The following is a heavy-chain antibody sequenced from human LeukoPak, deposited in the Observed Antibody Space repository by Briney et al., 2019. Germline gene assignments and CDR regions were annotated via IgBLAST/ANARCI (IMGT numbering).Heavy chain of an antibody. Sequence: SETLSLTCEVSNYPITSDYYWVWIRQPPGQGLEWIGQIFHSGIAHYNSSLKSRVTMSVDTSRSQFSVNLNSVTAADTAVYYCARAGFGTAYNRFYYYMDVWGKGTTVTVSS. D-gene: IGHD3-16*01. CDR3: ARAGFGTAYNRFYYYMDV. V-gene: IGHV4-38-2*01. CDR1: NYPITSDYY. CDR2: IFHSGIA. J-gene: IGHJ6*03.